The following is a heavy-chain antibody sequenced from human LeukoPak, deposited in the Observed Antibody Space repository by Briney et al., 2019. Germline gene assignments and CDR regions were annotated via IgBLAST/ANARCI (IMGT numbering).Heavy chain of an antibody. D-gene: IGHD3-16*01. CDR2: MNPNSGNT. CDR3: ARGSLDYDYVWGCDYYYYMDV. J-gene: IGHJ6*03. CDR1: GYTFTSYD. V-gene: IGHV1-8*03. Sequence: ASVRVSCKASGYTFTSYDINWVRQATGQGLEWMGWMNPNSGNTGYAQKFQGRVTITRNTSISTAYMELSSLRSEDTAVYYCARGSLDYDYVWGCDYYYYMDVWGKGTTVTVSS.